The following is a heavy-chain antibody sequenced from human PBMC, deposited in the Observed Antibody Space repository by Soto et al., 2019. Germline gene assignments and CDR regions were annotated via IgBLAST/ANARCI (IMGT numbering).Heavy chain of an antibody. D-gene: IGHD3-16*01. CDR3: TAYAVAYDDVWGTQRH. CDR1: GFTFNRAW. V-gene: IGHV3-15*01. Sequence: GGSLRLSCACSGFTFNRAWMNWVRQSPAKGLQWVGRVKSETDGGTTDYAAPVKARFIISRDDSEDTVYLQMHNLSPEDTAVSYCTAYAVAYDDVWGTQRHWGQATLVTDSS. CDR2: VKSETDGGTT. J-gene: IGHJ1*01.